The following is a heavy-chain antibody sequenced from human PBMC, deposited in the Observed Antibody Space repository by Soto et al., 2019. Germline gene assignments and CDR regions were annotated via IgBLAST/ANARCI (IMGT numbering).Heavy chain of an antibody. V-gene: IGHV4-59*01. D-gene: IGHD6-6*01. J-gene: IGHJ5*02. CDR2: IYYSGST. CDR3: ARDPSIAARMSWFDP. CDR1: GGSISSYY. Sequence: QVQLQELGPGLVKPSETLSLTCTVSGGSISSYYWSWIRQPPGKGLEWIGYIYYSGSTNYNPSLKSRVTISVDTSKNQFSLKLRSVTAADTAVYYCARDPSIAARMSWFDPWGQGTLVTVSS.